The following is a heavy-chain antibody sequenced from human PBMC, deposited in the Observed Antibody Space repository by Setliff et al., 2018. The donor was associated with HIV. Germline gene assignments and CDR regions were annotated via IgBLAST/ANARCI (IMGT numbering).Heavy chain of an antibody. CDR2: IYYNGRT. CDR3: ARQGGYNSPLMV. D-gene: IGHD3-10*01. CDR1: GGSIGSGGYY. J-gene: IGHJ4*02. Sequence: SETLSLTCTVSGGSIGSGGYYWNWIRQYPVKGLEWIGHIYYNGRTLFNPALGTRLNMSVDTSENQFSLHLNSVTAADTAVYYCARQGGYNSPLMVWGQGKLVTVSS. V-gene: IGHV4-31*03.